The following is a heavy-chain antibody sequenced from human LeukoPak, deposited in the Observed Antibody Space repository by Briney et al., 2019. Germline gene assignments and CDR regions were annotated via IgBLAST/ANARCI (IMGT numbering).Heavy chain of an antibody. CDR1: GYTFTGYY. V-gene: IGHV1-69*04. J-gene: IGHJ4*02. CDR2: IIPILGIA. Sequence: SVKVSCKASGYTFTGYYMHWVRQAPGQGLEWMGRIIPILGIANYAQKFQGRVTITADKSTSTAYMELSSLRSEDTAVYYCARAYSSGWEYYFDYWGQGTLVTVSS. D-gene: IGHD6-19*01. CDR3: ARAYSSGWEYYFDY.